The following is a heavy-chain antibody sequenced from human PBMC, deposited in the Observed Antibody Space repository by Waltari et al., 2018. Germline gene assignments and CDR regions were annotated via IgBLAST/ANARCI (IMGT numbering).Heavy chain of an antibody. CDR3: AKDPSPFFGSGNDDY. J-gene: IGHJ4*02. Sequence: EVQLVESGGGLVQPGGSLRLSCAASGFTFSSYAMSWVRPAPGKGLEWVSAISGSGGSTYYADSVKVRFTISRDNSKNTLYLQMNSLRAEYTAVYYCAKDPSPFFGSGNDDYWGQGTLVTVSS. D-gene: IGHD3-10*01. CDR1: GFTFSSYA. CDR2: ISGSGGST. V-gene: IGHV3-23*04.